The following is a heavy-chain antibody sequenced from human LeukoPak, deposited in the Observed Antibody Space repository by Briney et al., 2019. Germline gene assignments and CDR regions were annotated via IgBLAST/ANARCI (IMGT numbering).Heavy chain of an antibody. Sequence: GGPLRLSCAASGFTFTSYAMTWVRQAPGKGLEWVSAISGSGGSTYYADSVKGRFTISRDNSKNTLYLQVNSLRAEDTAVYYCAHPTEYSSSWYGNWFDPWGQGTLVTVSS. D-gene: IGHD6-13*01. CDR3: AHPTEYSSSWYGNWFDP. V-gene: IGHV3-23*01. CDR2: ISGSGGST. CDR1: GFTFTSYA. J-gene: IGHJ5*02.